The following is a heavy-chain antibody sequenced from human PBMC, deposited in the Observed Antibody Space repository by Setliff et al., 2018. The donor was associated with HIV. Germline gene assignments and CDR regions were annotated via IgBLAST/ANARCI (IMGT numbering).Heavy chain of an antibody. CDR1: GVSTSIHY. Sequence: SETLSLTCTVSGVSTSIHYWVWIRQPAGKGLEWIGRIYASGSTSYNPSLKSRVTISVDTSKNQFSLKLSSVTAADTAVYYCARGPPATGFSRELDYWGQGTLVTVSS. CDR2: IYASGST. CDR3: ARGPPATGFSRELDY. D-gene: IGHD3-9*01. V-gene: IGHV4-4*07. J-gene: IGHJ4*02.